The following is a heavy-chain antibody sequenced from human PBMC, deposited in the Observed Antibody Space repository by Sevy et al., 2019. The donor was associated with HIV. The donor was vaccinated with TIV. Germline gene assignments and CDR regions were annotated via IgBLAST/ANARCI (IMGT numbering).Heavy chain of an antibody. CDR3: AKNTAAAGVGGFDY. D-gene: IGHD6-13*01. CDR1: GFTFIDYA. Sequence: GGSLRLSCADSGFTFIDYAMHWVRQAPGKGLEWVAFIGFDGSDKNYADSVKGRFTISRDNSQNTMYMQMNSLRPDDTAVYYCAKNTAAAGVGGFDYWGHGTLVTVSS. J-gene: IGHJ4*01. V-gene: IGHV3-30*02. CDR2: IGFDGSDK.